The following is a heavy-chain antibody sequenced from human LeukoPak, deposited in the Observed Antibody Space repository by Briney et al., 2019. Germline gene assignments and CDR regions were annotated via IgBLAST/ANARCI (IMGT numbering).Heavy chain of an antibody. J-gene: IGHJ4*02. CDR2: IWYDGSNK. V-gene: IGHV3-33*08. Sequence: PGGSLRLSCAASGFTFSSYGMHWVRQAPGKGLEWVAVIWYDGSNKYYADSVKGRFTISRDNSKNTLYLQMNSLRAEDTAVYYCARARDSSGWYRGFDYWGQGTLVTVSS. D-gene: IGHD6-19*01. CDR1: GFTFSSYG. CDR3: ARARDSSGWYRGFDY.